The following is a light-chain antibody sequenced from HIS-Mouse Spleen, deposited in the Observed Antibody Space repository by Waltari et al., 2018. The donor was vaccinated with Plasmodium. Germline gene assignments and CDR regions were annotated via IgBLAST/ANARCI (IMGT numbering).Light chain of an antibody. Sequence: QSALTQPASVSGSPGQSITISCTGTSSALGGYNYFSWYQQHPGKAPKLMIYDVSNRPSGVSNRFSGSKSGNTASLTISGLQAEDEADYYCSSYTSSSTRVFGGGTKLTVL. CDR2: DVS. V-gene: IGLV2-14*03. CDR1: SSALGGYNY. CDR3: SSYTSSSTRV. J-gene: IGLJ3*02.